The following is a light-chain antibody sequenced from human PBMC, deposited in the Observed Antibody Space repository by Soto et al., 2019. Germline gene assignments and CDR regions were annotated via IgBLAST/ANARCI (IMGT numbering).Light chain of an antibody. J-gene: IGLJ1*01. CDR2: DVI. CDR3: CSYAGSYTYV. V-gene: IGLV2-11*01. CDR1: SSDVGGYQY. Sequence: QSALTQPRSVSGSPGQSVTISCTGTSSDVGGYQYVSWYQQHPGKAPKPIIYDVIKRPSGVPDRFSGSKSGNTASLTISGLQAEDEADYYCCSYAGSYTYVFGTGTKLTVL.